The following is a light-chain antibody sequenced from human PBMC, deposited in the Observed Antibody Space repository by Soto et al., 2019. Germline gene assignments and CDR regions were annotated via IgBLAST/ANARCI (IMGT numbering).Light chain of an antibody. CDR1: QSGSNTY. CDR2: GAS. J-gene: IGKJ1*01. Sequence: EIVLTQSPGTLSLSPGERATLSCRASQSGSNTYLAWYQQKPGQAPRLLIYGASGRATGIPDRFSGSGSGTDFILTISRLEPEDFVVYYCQQYGSSPRTFGQGTKVEIK. CDR3: QQYGSSPRT. V-gene: IGKV3-20*01.